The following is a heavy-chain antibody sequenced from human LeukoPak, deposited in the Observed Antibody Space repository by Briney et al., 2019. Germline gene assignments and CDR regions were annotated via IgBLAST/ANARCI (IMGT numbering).Heavy chain of an antibody. CDR3: ARDGQQLAPYIMDV. V-gene: IGHV3-33*01. CDR1: GFSFRSHA. CDR2: IWYDGSNK. J-gene: IGHJ6*02. Sequence: GRSLRLSCAASGFSFRSHAMHWVRQAPGKGLEWVAQIWYDGSNKYYTDSVKGRFTISRDNSESTLYLQMNSLRAEDTAAYYCARDGQQLAPYIMDVWGQGTTVTVSS. D-gene: IGHD6-13*01.